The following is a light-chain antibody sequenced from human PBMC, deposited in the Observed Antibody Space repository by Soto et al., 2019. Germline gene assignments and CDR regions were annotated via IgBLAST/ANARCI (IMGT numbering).Light chain of an antibody. CDR2: WSS. CDR1: QAVLYNSNNKNY. CDR3: QQYYSAPWM. Sequence: DIVMTQSPDSLAVSLGERATINCKSSQAVLYNSNNKNYIAWYQQKPGQPPKLLIYWSSTREFGVPDRISGSGSGTDFSLTISSLQAEDVAVYYCQQYYSAPWMFGQGTKVVIK. V-gene: IGKV4-1*01. J-gene: IGKJ1*01.